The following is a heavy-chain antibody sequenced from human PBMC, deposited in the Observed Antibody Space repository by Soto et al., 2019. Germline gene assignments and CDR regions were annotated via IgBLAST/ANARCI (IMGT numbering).Heavy chain of an antibody. J-gene: IGHJ6*02. D-gene: IGHD2-15*01. Sequence: QVQLVQSGAEVKKPGASVKVSCKASGYTFTGYYMHWVRQAPGQGLEWMGWINPNSGGTNYAQKFQGWVTMTRDTSISTAYMELSRLRSDDTAVYYCARDHRLGYCSGGSCYGYYYYGMDVWGQGTTVTVSS. V-gene: IGHV1-2*04. CDR1: GYTFTGYY. CDR2: INPNSGGT. CDR3: ARDHRLGYCSGGSCYGYYYYGMDV.